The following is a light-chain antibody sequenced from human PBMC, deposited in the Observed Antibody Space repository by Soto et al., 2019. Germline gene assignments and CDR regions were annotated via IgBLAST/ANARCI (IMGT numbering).Light chain of an antibody. CDR2: GAS. CDR3: QQYGSSPRT. CDR1: QSVTSSY. J-gene: IGKJ1*01. V-gene: IGKV3-20*01. Sequence: EIVLTQSPGTLSLSPGERATLSCRASQSVTSSYLAWYQLKPGQAPRLLIYGASSRAIGIPDRFSGSGSGTEFTLTISRLDPEDFAVYFCQQYGSSPRTFGQGTKVEIK.